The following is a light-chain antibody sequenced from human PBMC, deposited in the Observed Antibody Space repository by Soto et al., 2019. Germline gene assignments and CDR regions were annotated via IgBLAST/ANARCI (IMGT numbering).Light chain of an antibody. Sequence: DIVMTQSPDSLTLSLGERATITCRSSQSLLYNSNKKNYFAWYQQKAGQPPKLLIYWASTSDSGIPGRFSGSRSWTDSTSAISSLQAEDVAVYYCQHYYSLPLTFGGGTRVEIK. CDR3: QHYYSLPLT. V-gene: IGKV4-1*01. J-gene: IGKJ4*01. CDR1: QSLLYNSNKKNY. CDR2: WAS.